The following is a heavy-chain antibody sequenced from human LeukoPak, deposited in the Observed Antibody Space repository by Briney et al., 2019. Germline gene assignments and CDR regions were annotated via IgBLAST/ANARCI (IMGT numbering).Heavy chain of an antibody. CDR2: TNTDGSST. Sequence: LAASLRLSCEASGFTFSHYWMHWVRQAPGKGLVWVSRTNTDGSSTSYVDSVKGRFTISRDNANNTMYLQMNSLRAEDTAMYYCVPTDSSGLDWGQGTLVTVSS. CDR1: GFTFSHYW. CDR3: VPTDSSGLD. V-gene: IGHV3-74*01. J-gene: IGHJ4*02. D-gene: IGHD3-22*01.